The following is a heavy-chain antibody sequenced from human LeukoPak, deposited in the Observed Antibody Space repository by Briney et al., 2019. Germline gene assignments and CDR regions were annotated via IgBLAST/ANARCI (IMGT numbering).Heavy chain of an antibody. Sequence: PGGSLRLSCAASGFTVSSNYMSWVRQAPGKGLEWVSVIYSGGSTYYADSVKGRFTISRDNSKNTLYLQMNSLRAEDTAVYYCAKGTYYDFWSGHYVDYWGQGTLVTVSS. D-gene: IGHD3-3*01. CDR1: GFTVSSNY. V-gene: IGHV3-53*01. CDR3: AKGTYYDFWSGHYVDY. J-gene: IGHJ4*02. CDR2: IYSGGST.